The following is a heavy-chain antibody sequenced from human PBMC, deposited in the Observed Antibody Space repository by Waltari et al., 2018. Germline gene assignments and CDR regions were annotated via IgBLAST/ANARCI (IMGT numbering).Heavy chain of an antibody. CDR1: GFRFRDSW. J-gene: IGHJ4*02. CDR3: ARKGGRGYTYGPFYYDS. V-gene: IGHV3-74*01. CDR2: INSDGSSI. Sequence: EVQLVEAGGDIVQPGGSLRLSCAASGFRFRDSWMPWVRQVPGKGLVWVSRINSDGSSISYSDSVKGRFTISRDNSKNMLYLQLNSLRAEDTAVYYCARKGGRGYTYGPFYYDSWGQGTLVTVSS. D-gene: IGHD5-18*01.